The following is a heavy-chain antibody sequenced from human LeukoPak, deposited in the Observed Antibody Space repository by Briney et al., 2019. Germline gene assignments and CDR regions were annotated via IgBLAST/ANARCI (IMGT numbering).Heavy chain of an antibody. CDR3: ARDTRGYCSGGSCSMFDY. CDR2: IYYSGST. D-gene: IGHD2-15*01. J-gene: IGHJ4*02. CDR1: GGSISSYY. Sequence: PSETLSLTCTASGGSISSYYWSWIRQPPGKGLEWIGYIYYSGSTNYNPSLKSRVTISVDTSKNQFSLKLSSVTAADTAVYYCARDTRGYCSGGSCSMFDYWGQGTLVTVSS. V-gene: IGHV4-59*01.